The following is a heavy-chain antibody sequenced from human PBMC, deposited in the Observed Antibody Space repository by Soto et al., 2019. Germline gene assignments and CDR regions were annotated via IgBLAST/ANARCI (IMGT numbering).Heavy chain of an antibody. D-gene: IGHD3-3*01. Sequence: ASVKVACKASGYTFTSYDINWVRRATGQGLEWMGWMNPNSGNTGYAQKFQGGVTMTRNTSISTAYMELSSLRSEDTAVYYCAIYDFWSGYRNDNWFDPWGQGTLVTVSS. J-gene: IGHJ5*02. CDR3: AIYDFWSGYRNDNWFDP. V-gene: IGHV1-8*01. CDR1: GYTFTSYD. CDR2: MNPNSGNT.